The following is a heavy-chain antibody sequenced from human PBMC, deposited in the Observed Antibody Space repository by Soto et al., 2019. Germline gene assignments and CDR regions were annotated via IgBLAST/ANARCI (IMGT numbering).Heavy chain of an antibody. Sequence: SDTLSLTCTVSGGSVSSGSYYWCWIRQPPGKGLEWIGYIYYSGSTNYNPSLKSRVTISVDTSKNQFSLKLSSVTAADTAVYYCARQTTVTTPFDYWGQGXLVTVSS. CDR2: IYYSGST. V-gene: IGHV4-61*01. CDR1: GGSVSSGSYY. CDR3: ARQTTVTTPFDY. D-gene: IGHD4-17*01. J-gene: IGHJ4*02.